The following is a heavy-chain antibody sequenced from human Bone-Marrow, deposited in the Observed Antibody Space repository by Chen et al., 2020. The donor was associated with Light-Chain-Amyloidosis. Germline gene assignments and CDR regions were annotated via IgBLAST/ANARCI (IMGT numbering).Heavy chain of an antibody. J-gene: IGHJ4*02. CDR1: GFPVSSHS. D-gene: IGHD5-18*01. Sequence: EVQLVESGGGVIQPGGSLRLSCVASGFPVSSHSVSWVRQAPGKGLEWLSVIFSGENTQYADSVKRRFTMSRDNSKSTLYLDMTNLRGEDTAVYYCARGGGHSYGYLDQWGQGTWVTVSP. CDR2: IFSGENT. CDR3: ARGGGHSYGYLDQ. V-gene: IGHV3-53*02.